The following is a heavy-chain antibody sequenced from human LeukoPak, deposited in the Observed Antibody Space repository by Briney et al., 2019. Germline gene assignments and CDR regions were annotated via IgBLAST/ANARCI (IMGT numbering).Heavy chain of an antibody. J-gene: IGHJ4*02. CDR1: GYTFSSYR. Sequence: PGGSLRLSCAASGYTFSSYRMSWVRQAPGKGLEWVSSISGSGANTYYGEPLRGRFTISRDNSRNTVLLQMSSLRADDTAVYYCTRGLIIRAAGEISDFWGQGTLVTVSS. CDR3: TRGLIIRAAGEISDF. CDR2: ISGSGANT. D-gene: IGHD6-13*01. V-gene: IGHV3-23*01.